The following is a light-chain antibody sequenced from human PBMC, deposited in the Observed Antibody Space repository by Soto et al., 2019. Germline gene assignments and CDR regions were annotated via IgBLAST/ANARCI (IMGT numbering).Light chain of an antibody. Sequence: SYELTQPPSVSVAPGKTARITCGGNNIGSKSVHWYQQKPGQAPVLGIYYDSDRPSGIPERFSGSNSGNTATLTISRVEAGDEADYYCPVWDSSSDHPVFGGGTTLTVL. V-gene: IGLV3-21*04. CDR2: YDS. CDR1: NIGSKS. J-gene: IGLJ3*02. CDR3: PVWDSSSDHPV.